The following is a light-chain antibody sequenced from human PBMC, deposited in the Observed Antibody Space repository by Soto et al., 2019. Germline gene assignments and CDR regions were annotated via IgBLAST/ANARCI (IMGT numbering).Light chain of an antibody. J-gene: IGKJ1*01. CDR2: DTS. CDR1: QSVSRYY. Sequence: EIVLTQSPGTLSLSPGERATLSCRASQSVSRYYLGWYQQKPGQAPRLFIYDTSSRATGIPDRFSGGGSGTDFTLTISRLEPEDFAVYYCQHYGSSWTFGQGTKVDNK. CDR3: QHYGSSWT. V-gene: IGKV3-20*01.